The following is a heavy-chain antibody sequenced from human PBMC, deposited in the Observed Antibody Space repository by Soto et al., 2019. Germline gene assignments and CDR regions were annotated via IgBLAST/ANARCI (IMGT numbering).Heavy chain of an antibody. D-gene: IGHD6-19*01. V-gene: IGHV4-59*01. CDR3: ARKFSGLYSGFGP. Sequence: SETLSLTCTVSGDSITDYYWNWIRQPPGKGLEWIGSIFYSGGTNSNPSLKSRVTISIDTSKNQFSLKLSSVTAADTAVYYCARKFSGLYSGFGPWGQGILVTVSS. CDR1: GDSITDYY. CDR2: IFYSGGT. J-gene: IGHJ5*02.